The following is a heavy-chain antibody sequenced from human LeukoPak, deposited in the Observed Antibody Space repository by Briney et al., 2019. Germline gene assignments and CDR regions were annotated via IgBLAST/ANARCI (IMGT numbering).Heavy chain of an antibody. D-gene: IGHD2-21*02. CDR3: ARICGADCRGAFDI. J-gene: IGHJ3*02. V-gene: IGHV4-59*08. Sequence: PSETLSLTCTVSGGSISSYYWSWIRQPPGKGLEWIGYIYYSGSTNYNPSLKSRVTISVDTSKNQFSLKLSSVTAADTAVYYCARICGADCRGAFDIWGQGTMVTVSS. CDR1: GGSISSYY. CDR2: IYYSGST.